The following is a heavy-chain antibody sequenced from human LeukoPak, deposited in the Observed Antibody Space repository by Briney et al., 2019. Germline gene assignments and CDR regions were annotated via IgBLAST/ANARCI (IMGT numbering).Heavy chain of an antibody. Sequence: SETLSLTCTVSGGSISSNYWSWIRQPPGKGLEWIGYIYNSGSTNYNPSLKSRVTISVDTSKNHFSLRLSYVTAADTAVYYCARLEEYWGQGTLVTVSS. V-gene: IGHV4-59*08. J-gene: IGHJ4*02. CDR2: IYNSGST. CDR3: ARLEEY. D-gene: IGHD3-3*01. CDR1: GGSISSNY.